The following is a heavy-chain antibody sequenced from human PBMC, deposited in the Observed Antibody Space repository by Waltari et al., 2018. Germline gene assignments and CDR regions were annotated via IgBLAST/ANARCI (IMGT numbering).Heavy chain of an antibody. CDR1: VSTFSRYW. Sequence: EVQLVDSGGGFVQPGGSLRLSCAPSVSTFSRYWLSWVRQARGKGLEWVANIKQDGSEKYYVDSVKGRFTISRDNAKNSLYLQMNSLRAEDTAVYYCARDEGLSWFDPWGQGTLVIVSS. CDR3: ARDEGLSWFDP. CDR2: IKQDGSEK. D-gene: IGHD6-19*01. J-gene: IGHJ5*02. V-gene: IGHV3-7*01.